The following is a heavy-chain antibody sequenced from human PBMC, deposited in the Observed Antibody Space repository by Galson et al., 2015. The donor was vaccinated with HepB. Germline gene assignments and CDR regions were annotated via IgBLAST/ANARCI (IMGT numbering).Heavy chain of an antibody. CDR1: GYSFTSYW. CDR3: ARQLSEGGFLEWLGWFDP. Sequence: QSGAEVKKPGESLKISCKGSGYSFTSYWIGWVRQMPGKGLEWMGIIYPGDSDTRYSPSFQGQVTISADKSISTAYLQWSSLKASDTAMYYCARQLSEGGFLEWLGWFDPWGQGTLVTVSS. J-gene: IGHJ5*02. V-gene: IGHV5-51*01. CDR2: IYPGDSDT. D-gene: IGHD3-3*01.